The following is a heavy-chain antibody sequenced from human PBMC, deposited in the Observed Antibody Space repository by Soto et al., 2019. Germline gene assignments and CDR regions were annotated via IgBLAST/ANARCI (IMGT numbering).Heavy chain of an antibody. D-gene: IGHD3-10*01. CDR1: GYSISSCSY. Sequence: ETLSLTCTVSGYSISSCSYWGWIRQPPGKGPEWIASIYHGGTTFYNPSLKSRVTVSVDKSNNKFSLKLRSVTAADTAVYYCAKAHVMVLGGITFKYWGHGTLDNVST. V-gene: IGHV4-38-2*02. CDR3: AKAHVMVLGGITFKY. J-gene: IGHJ4*03. CDR2: IYHGGTT.